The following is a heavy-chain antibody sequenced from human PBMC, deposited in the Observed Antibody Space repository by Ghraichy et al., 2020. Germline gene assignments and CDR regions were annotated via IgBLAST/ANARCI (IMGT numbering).Heavy chain of an antibody. D-gene: IGHD3-3*01. CDR3: AREVDYDLWSGASYGMYV. CDR2: IWYDGSNK. V-gene: IGHV3-33*01. Sequence: GVAVIWYDGSNKYYADSVKGRFTISRDHSKNTLYLQMNSLSAEDTAVDYCAREVDYDLWSGASYGMYVSGQVPTVTVSS. J-gene: IGHJ6*02.